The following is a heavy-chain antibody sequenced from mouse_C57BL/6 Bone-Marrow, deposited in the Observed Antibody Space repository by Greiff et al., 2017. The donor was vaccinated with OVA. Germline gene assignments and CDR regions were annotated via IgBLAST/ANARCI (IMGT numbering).Heavy chain of an antibody. CDR3: ARPFYYLLFDY. CDR2: IYPRSGNT. Sequence: VQLQQSGAELARPGASVKLSCKASGYTFTSYGISWVKQSTGQGLEWIGAIYPRSGNTYYNEKFKGKATLTADKSSSTAYMELRSLTSEDSAVYFCARPFYYLLFDYWGQGTTLTVSS. V-gene: IGHV1-81*01. D-gene: IGHD2-1*01. CDR1: GYTFTSYG. J-gene: IGHJ2*01.